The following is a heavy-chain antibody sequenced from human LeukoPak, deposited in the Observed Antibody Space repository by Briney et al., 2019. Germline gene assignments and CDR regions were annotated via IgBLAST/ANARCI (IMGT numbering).Heavy chain of an antibody. CDR1: GFTFSSYG. J-gene: IGHJ4*02. V-gene: IGHV3-30*18. CDR2: ISYDGSNK. D-gene: IGHD6-19*01. CDR3: AKGQAGGFDY. Sequence: LPGRSLRLSCAASGFTFSSYGMRSVRHAAGKGLEWVAVISYDGSNKYYADSVKGRFTISRDNSKNTLYLQMNSLRAEDTAVYYCAKGQAGGFDYWGQGTLVTVSS.